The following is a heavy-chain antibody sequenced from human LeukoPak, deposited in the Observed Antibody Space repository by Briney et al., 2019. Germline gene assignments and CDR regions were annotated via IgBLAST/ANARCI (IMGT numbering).Heavy chain of an antibody. CDR2: ISSSGSTI. CDR3: ARNNVFDP. CDR1: GFTFSSYE. J-gene: IGHJ5*02. Sequence: GGSLRLSCAASGFTFSSYEMNWVRQPPGEGLEWVSYISSSGSTIYYADSVKGRLTISRDNAKNSLYLQMNSLRAEDTAVYYCARNNVFDPWGQGTLVTVSS. V-gene: IGHV3-48*03.